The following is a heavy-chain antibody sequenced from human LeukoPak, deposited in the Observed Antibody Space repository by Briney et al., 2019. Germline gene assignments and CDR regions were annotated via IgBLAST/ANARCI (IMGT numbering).Heavy chain of an antibody. Sequence: PSETLSLTCGVSGGSIRSYYWSWIRQPPGKGPEWIGSINYSGRTKYNPSLQSRVTISLDTSKNHFSLQLISVTAADTAGYYCARLVDYDNSGDPDIFDIWGQGTMVTVSS. CDR2: INYSGRT. CDR1: GGSIRSYY. V-gene: IGHV4-59*01. CDR3: ARLVDYDNSGDPDIFDI. D-gene: IGHD3-22*01. J-gene: IGHJ3*02.